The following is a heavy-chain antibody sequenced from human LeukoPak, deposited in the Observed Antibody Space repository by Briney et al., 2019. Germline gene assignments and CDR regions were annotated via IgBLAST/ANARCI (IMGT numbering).Heavy chain of an antibody. D-gene: IGHD2-2*01. Sequence: GGSLRLSCAASGFTFSSYNMNWVRQAPGKGLEWVSSISSSSSYIYYADSVKGRFTISRDNAKNSLYLQMNSLRAEDTAVYYCARGYCSSTSCPIFDYWGQGTLVTVSS. CDR3: ARGYCSSTSCPIFDY. CDR1: GFTFSSYN. CDR2: ISSSSSYI. V-gene: IGHV3-21*01. J-gene: IGHJ4*02.